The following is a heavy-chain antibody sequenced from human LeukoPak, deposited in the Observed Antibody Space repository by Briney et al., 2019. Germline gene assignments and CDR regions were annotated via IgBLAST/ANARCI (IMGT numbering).Heavy chain of an antibody. CDR2: INPSGGST. CDR1: GYTFTSYY. Sequence: ASVKVSCKASGYTFTSYYMHWVRQAPGQGLEWMGIINPSGGSTSYAQKFQGRVTMTRDTSTSTVYMELSSLRSEDTAVYYCARELFYDSSGNDAFDIWGQGTMVTVSS. D-gene: IGHD3-22*01. V-gene: IGHV1-46*01. CDR3: ARELFYDSSGNDAFDI. J-gene: IGHJ3*02.